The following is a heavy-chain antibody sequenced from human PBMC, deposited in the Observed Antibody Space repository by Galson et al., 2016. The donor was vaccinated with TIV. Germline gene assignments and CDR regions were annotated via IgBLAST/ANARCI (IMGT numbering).Heavy chain of an antibody. CDR1: GYTFTNYW. D-gene: IGHD6-19*01. V-gene: IGHV5-10-1*01. CDR2: IHPSDSYT. Sequence: QSGAEVKKPGESLKISCKDSGYTFTNYWIAWLRQMPGKGLEWMGMIHPSDSYTNYSLSFQGHVTISADKSISTAYLQWSSLKASDSAMYYCARRTLAVGTDANWFDPWGQGTLVTVPS. J-gene: IGHJ5*02. CDR3: ARRTLAVGTDANWFDP.